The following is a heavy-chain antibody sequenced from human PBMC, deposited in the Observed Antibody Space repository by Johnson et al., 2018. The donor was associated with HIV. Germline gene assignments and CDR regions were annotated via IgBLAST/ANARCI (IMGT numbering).Heavy chain of an antibody. D-gene: IGHD6-13*01. CDR1: GFSFSNYG. V-gene: IGHV3-30*02. J-gene: IGHJ3*02. CDR2: IQYDGSNK. Sequence: QVQLVESGGGVVQPGGSLRLSCAASGFSFSNYGMHWVRQAPGKGLEWVTFIQYDGSNKYSADSVKGRFSISRNNSRDTLYLQMNSLRAEDTAVYYCAKDLQQPQRGEHALAQDAFDIWGQGTMVTASS. CDR3: AKDLQQPQRGEHALAQDAFDI.